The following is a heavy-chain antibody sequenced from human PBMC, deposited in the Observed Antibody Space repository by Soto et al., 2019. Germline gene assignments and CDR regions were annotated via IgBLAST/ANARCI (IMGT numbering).Heavy chain of an antibody. D-gene: IGHD1-7*01. J-gene: IGHJ4*02. Sequence: QVQLVQSGAEVKKPGSSVKVSCKASGGTFSNYVVNWVRQAPGQGLEWMGRIIPISGAANYAQKFQVRVTITADKSTSTSYIELSSLRSADTAVYYCARDMTRTVVPYFDFWGQGTLVTVSS. CDR3: ARDMTRTVVPYFDF. CDR1: GGTFSNYV. V-gene: IGHV1-69*06. CDR2: IIPISGAA.